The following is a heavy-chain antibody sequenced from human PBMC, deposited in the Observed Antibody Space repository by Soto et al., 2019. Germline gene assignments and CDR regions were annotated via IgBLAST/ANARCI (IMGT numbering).Heavy chain of an antibody. Sequence: QLQLRESGPGLVKLSETLSLTCTVSGGSISGGVGGLYYWSWIRPPPGKGLAWIGYIYDSGSTYYNPSLKSRVTISVDTSKNQFSLRLSSVTAADTAVYYCAREVIPLTTDWYFDLWGRGTLVTVSS. CDR3: AREVIPLTTDWYFDL. CDR1: GGSISGGVGGLYY. CDR2: IYDSGST. V-gene: IGHV4-30-4*01. J-gene: IGHJ2*01. D-gene: IGHD4-17*01.